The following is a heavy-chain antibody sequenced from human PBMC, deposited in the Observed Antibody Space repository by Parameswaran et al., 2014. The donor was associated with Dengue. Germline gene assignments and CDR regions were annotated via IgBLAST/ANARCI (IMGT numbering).Heavy chain of an antibody. J-gene: IGHJ4*02. D-gene: IGHD6-19*01. Sequence: WVRQAPGQGLEWMGWMNPNSGNTGYAQKFQGRVTMTRNTSISTAYMELSSLRSEDTAVYYCARGRARSGGWYGVIRHPREFDYWGQGTLVTVSS. CDR3: ARGRARSGGWYGVIRHPREFDY. CDR2: MNPNSGNT. V-gene: IGHV1-8*01.